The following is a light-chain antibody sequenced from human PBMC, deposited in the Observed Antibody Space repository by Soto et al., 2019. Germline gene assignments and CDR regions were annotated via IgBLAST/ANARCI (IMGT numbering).Light chain of an antibody. V-gene: IGKV3-20*01. CDR2: GTF. J-gene: IGKJ3*01. Sequence: EVVLTQSPSTLSLSPGETATLSCRASQSVSSSYLAWYQQKLGQPPRLLIYGTFTRATGIPDRFSASGSETDFTLAISRLEPKDFAVYYCQQYGGSPAFTFGPGTKVYLK. CDR1: QSVSSSY. CDR3: QQYGGSPAFT.